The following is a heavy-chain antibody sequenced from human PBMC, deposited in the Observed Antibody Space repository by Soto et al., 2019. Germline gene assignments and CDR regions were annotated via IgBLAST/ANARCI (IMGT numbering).Heavy chain of an antibody. V-gene: IGHV3-23*01. Sequence: LILSCAASGFTSSNYAMSWVRQAPGRGLEWVSAISGSGATTYYPDSVKGRFTISRDNSKNTLYLQMNNLRADDTAVYYCTKGGIPRRYNIPKVDFDYWGQGSLVTVSS. D-gene: IGHD1-1*01. CDR1: GFTSSNYA. CDR2: ISGSGATT. J-gene: IGHJ4*02. CDR3: TKGGIPRRYNIPKVDFDY.